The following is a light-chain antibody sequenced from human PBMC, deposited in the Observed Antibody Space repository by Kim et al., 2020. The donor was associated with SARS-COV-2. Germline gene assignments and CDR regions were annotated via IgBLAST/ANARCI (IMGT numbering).Light chain of an antibody. CDR1: SSDVGAYNY. CDR3: SSFAGSYIWV. V-gene: IGLV2-11*01. J-gene: IGLJ3*02. CDR2: DVS. Sequence: QSALTQPRSVSGSPGQSVTISCTGTSSDVGAYNYVSWYQQHPGKAPKLMIYDVSERPSGVPDRFSGSKSGNTASLTISGLQAEDEADYYCSSFAGSYIWVFGGETKLTVL.